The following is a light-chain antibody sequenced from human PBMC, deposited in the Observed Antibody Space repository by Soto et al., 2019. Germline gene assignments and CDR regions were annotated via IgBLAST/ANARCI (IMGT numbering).Light chain of an antibody. CDR2: DAS. J-gene: IGKJ1*01. V-gene: IGKV3-11*01. CDR1: QSVSSY. CDR3: QQRSNFLT. Sequence: EIVLTQSPATLSLSPGERATLSCRASQSVSSYLAWYQQKPGQAPRLLIYDASNRATGIPARFSGSGSGTDFPLTISSLEPEDFAVYYCQQRSNFLTFGQGTKVDIK.